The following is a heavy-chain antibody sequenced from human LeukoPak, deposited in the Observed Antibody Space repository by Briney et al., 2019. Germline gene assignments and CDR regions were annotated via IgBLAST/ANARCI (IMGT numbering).Heavy chain of an antibody. J-gene: IGHJ5*02. CDR1: GYTFTSYG. CDR2: ISAYNGNT. D-gene: IGHD6-13*01. V-gene: IGHV1-18*01. CDR3: ARVGRMAVAGTGIP. Sequence: GASVKVSCKASGYTFTSYGISWVRQAPGQGLEWMGWISAYNGNTNYAQKLQGRVTMTTDTSTSTAYMELRSLRSDDTTVYYCARVGRMAVAGTGIPWGQGTLVTVSS.